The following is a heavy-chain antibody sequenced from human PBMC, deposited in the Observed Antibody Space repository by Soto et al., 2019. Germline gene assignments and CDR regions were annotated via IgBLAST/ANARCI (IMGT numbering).Heavy chain of an antibody. J-gene: IGHJ6*02. V-gene: IGHV3-33*01. Sequence: GGSLRLSCAASGFTFSSYGMHWVRQAPGKGLEWVAVIWYDGSNKYYADSVKGRFTISRDNSKNTLYLQMNSLRAEDTAVYYCACAGFGELFRSPDYYGMDVSGQGTTVTVSS. CDR1: GFTFSSYG. D-gene: IGHD3-10*01. CDR3: ACAGFGELFRSPDYYGMDV. CDR2: IWYDGSNK.